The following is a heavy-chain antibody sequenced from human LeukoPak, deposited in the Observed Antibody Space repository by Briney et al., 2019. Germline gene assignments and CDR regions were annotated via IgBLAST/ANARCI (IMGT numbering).Heavy chain of an antibody. V-gene: IGHV4-59*12. CDR1: GGSISSYY. CDR2: IYYSGST. J-gene: IGHJ5*02. D-gene: IGHD3-10*01. CDR3: ARSRITMVRGVNVWFDP. Sequence: SETLSLTCTVSGGSISSYYWSWIRQPPGKGLEWIGYIYYSGSTNYNPSLKSRVTISVDTSKNQFSLKLSSVTAADTAVYYCARSRITMVRGVNVWFDPWGQGTLVTVSS.